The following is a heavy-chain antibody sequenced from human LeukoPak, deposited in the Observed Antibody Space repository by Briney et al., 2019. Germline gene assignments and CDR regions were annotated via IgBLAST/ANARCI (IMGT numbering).Heavy chain of an antibody. CDR3: AREGKSGPFDY. D-gene: IGHD3-3*01. V-gene: IGHV3-30*04. CDR1: GFTFSSYA. CDR2: ISYDGSNK. Sequence: GGSLGLSCAASGFTFSSYAMHWVRQAPGKGLEWVAVISYDGSNKYYADSVKGRFTISRDNSKNTLYLQMNSLRAEDTAVYYCAREGKSGPFDYWGQGTLVTVSS. J-gene: IGHJ4*02.